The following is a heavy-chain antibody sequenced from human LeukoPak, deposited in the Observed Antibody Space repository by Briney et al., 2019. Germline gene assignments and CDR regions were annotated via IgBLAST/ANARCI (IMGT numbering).Heavy chain of an antibody. J-gene: IGHJ6*03. V-gene: IGHV3-43*01. CDR2: ISWDGGST. D-gene: IGHD6-6*01. Sequence: PGGSLRLSCAASGFTFDDYTMHWVRQAPGKGLEWVSLISWDGGSTYYADSVKGRFTISRDNSKNSLYLQMNSLRTEDTALYYCAKDGAARAFIYYYYYYMDVWGKGTTVTVSS. CDR1: GFTFDDYT. CDR3: AKDGAARAFIYYYYYYMDV.